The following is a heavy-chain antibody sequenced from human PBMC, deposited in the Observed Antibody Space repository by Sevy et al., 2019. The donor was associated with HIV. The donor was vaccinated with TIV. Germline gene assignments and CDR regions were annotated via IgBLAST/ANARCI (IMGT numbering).Heavy chain of an antibody. Sequence: SETLSLTYAVYGGSFSGYYWIWIRQSPGKGLEWIGEINHSGSTQYNPSLKSRVTISVDTSKNQFSLRLNSVTAADTAVYYCARAPPVVVVPGAPSWFDPWGQGTLVTVSS. CDR2: INHSGST. CDR1: GGSFSGYY. J-gene: IGHJ5*02. D-gene: IGHD2-2*01. V-gene: IGHV4-34*01. CDR3: ARAPPVVVVPGAPSWFDP.